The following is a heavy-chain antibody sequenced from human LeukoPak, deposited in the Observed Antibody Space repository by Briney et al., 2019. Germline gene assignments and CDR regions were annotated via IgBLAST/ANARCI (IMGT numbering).Heavy chain of an antibody. V-gene: IGHV1-2*02. CDR3: ARTARIFYWLSPFDY. D-gene: IGHD3-9*01. J-gene: IGHJ4*02. Sequence: ASVQVSCKASGYSFSDYYIHWVRQAPGQGPEWMGWINPKTGGTHYAQKFQGRVSMTRDTSISTAYMDLSRLTSDDTAVYCCARTARIFYWLSPFDYWGQGTLVTVSS. CDR1: GYSFSDYY. CDR2: INPKTGGT.